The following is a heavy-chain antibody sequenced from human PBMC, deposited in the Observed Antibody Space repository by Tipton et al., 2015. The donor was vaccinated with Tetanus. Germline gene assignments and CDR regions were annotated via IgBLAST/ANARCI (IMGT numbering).Heavy chain of an antibody. Sequence: SLRLSCAGSGFSFRDFGMNWVRQAPGKGLEWISYISYSSTSIYYADSVKGRFVVSRDNAKNSLYLQMNTLRDDDTAVYYCATRGEARANWFGSWGQGTRVIVSS. D-gene: IGHD2-21*01. J-gene: IGHJ5*01. CDR3: ATRGEARANWFGS. CDR2: ISYSSTSI. CDR1: GFSFRDFG. V-gene: IGHV3-48*02.